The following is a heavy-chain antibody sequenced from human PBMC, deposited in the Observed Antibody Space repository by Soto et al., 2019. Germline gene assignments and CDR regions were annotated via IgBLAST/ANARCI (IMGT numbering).Heavy chain of an antibody. Sequence: GGSLRLSCAASGFTFSIYAMHWVRQAPGKGLEYVSSISTNGGSTHYADSVKGRFTISRDNSKNTQYLQMSSLRADDTAVYYCVKGEYYYDSSAYYTYDAWGQGTLVTVAS. D-gene: IGHD3-22*01. CDR1: GFTFSIYA. J-gene: IGHJ5*02. CDR3: VKGEYYYDSSAYYTYDA. CDR2: ISTNGGST. V-gene: IGHV3-64D*06.